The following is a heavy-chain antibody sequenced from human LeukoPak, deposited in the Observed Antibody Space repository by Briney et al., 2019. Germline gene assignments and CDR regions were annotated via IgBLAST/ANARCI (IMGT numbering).Heavy chain of an antibody. CDR3: ARGARGYSYGNYFDY. V-gene: IGHV4-34*01. J-gene: IGHJ4*02. CDR2: INHSGST. Sequence: PSETLSLTCAVYGGSFSGYYWSWIRQTPGKGLEWIGEINHSGSTNYNPSLKSRVTISVDTSKNQFSLKLSSVTAADTAVYYCARGARGYSYGNYFDYWGQGTLVTVSS. CDR1: GGSFSGYY. D-gene: IGHD5-18*01.